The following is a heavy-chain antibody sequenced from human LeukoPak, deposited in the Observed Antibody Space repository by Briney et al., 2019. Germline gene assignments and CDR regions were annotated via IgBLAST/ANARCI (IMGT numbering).Heavy chain of an antibody. J-gene: IGHJ4*02. D-gene: IGHD5-18*01. V-gene: IGHV4-61*01. CDR2: IYYSGST. CDR1: GGSISSSSYY. CDR3: ARVPRGYSYGSDY. Sequence: PSETLSLTCTVSGGSISSSSYYWSWIRQPPGKGLEWIGYIYYSGSTNYNPSLKSRVTISVDTSKNQFSLKLSSVTAADTAVYYCARVPRGYSYGSDYWGQGTLVTVSS.